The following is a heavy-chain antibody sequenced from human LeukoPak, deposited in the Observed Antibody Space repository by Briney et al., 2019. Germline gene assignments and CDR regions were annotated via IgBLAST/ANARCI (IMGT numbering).Heavy chain of an antibody. J-gene: IGHJ4*02. D-gene: IGHD3-22*01. CDR1: GFTFSSYE. V-gene: IGHV3-48*03. CDR3: ARVDSSGYSRDY. CDR2: ISSSGSTI. Sequence: GGSLRLSYAASGFTFSSYEMNWVRQAPGKGLEWVSYISSSGSTIYYADSVKGRFTISRDNAKNSLYLQMNSLRAEDTAVYYCARVDSSGYSRDYWGQGTLVTVSS.